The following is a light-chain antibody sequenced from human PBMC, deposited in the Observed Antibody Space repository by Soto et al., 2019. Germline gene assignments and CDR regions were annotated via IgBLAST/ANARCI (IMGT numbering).Light chain of an antibody. V-gene: IGKV2-28*01. J-gene: IGKJ2*01. CDR1: QSLLHSNAFNY. Sequence: DIVMTQSPLSLPVTPGEPASISCRSSQSLLHSNAFNYLDWYLQKPGQSPQLLNYLGSNRASGVPDRFSGSGSGTDCTLRISRVEAEDVGVYYCVQALDSPRTFGQGTKLDIK. CDR3: VQALDSPRT. CDR2: LGS.